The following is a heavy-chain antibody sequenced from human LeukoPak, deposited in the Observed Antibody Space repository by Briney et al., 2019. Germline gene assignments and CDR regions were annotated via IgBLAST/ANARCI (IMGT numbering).Heavy chain of an antibody. CDR1: GFTFSNYV. J-gene: IGHJ4*02. CDR3: AKESSSYTDY. CDR2: ISGSGGST. V-gene: IGHV3-23*01. D-gene: IGHD6-13*01. Sequence: GGSLRLSCAASGFTFSNYVMSWVRQAPGKGLEWVSAISGSGGSTYYADSVKGRFTISRDKSKNTLYLQMNSLRAEDTAVYYCAKESSSYTDYWGQGTLVTVSS.